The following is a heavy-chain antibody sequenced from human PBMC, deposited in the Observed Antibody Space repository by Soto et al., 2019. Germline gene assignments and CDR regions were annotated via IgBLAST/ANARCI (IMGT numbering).Heavy chain of an antibody. J-gene: IGHJ3*02. CDR3: AGGQVDNMIVVVITPEAPIHRALDI. Sequence: ASVKVSCKASGYTFTSYGISWVRQAPGQGLEWMGIINPSGGSTSYAQKFQGRVTMTRDTSTSTVYMELSSLRSEDTAVYYCAGGQVDNMIVVVITPEAPIHRALDIWGQGTMVTVSS. V-gene: IGHV1-46*01. D-gene: IGHD3-22*01. CDR1: GYTFTSYG. CDR2: INPSGGST.